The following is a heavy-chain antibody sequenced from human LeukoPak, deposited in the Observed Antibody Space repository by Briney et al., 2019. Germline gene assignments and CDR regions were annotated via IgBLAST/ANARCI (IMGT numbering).Heavy chain of an antibody. CDR1: GFSFISYG. CDR3: ARDRLLRLGELSLYY. V-gene: IGHV3-30*03. Sequence: GGSLRLSCAASGFSFISYGMHWVRQAPGKGLEWVGVISDDGRNKNYADSVKGRFTISRDNSKNTLYLQMNSLRAEDTAVYYCARDRLLRLGELSLYYWGQGTLVTVSS. J-gene: IGHJ4*02. CDR2: ISDDGRNK. D-gene: IGHD3-16*02.